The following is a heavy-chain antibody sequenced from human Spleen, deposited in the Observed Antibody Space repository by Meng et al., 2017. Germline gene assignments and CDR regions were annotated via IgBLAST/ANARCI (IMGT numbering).Heavy chain of an antibody. CDR1: GFTFEGYA. CDR3: VKDMSRAGLVRYFYGMDV. CDR2: VIWNGEDT. D-gene: IGHD3-10*01. Sequence: SLKISCVASGFTFEGYALHWVRQVPGKDLEWVSGVIWNGEDTAYADSVKGRFTISRDNAKKSLYLQMNDLRLEDTAIYYCVKDMSRAGLVRYFYGMDVWGQGTLVTVSS. V-gene: IGHV3-9*01. J-gene: IGHJ6*02.